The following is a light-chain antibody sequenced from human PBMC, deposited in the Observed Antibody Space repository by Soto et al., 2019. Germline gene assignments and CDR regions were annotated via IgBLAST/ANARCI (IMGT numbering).Light chain of an antibody. Sequence: EVVMTQSPLSLPVTLGQPASISCRSSQSLVNSDGNTYLNWFHQRPGQSPRRLIYKVSKRDSGVPDGFSGSGAGTDFTLRISRVEGEDTGVYYCKQGSHWPRTFGQGTRVEIK. V-gene: IGKV2-30*01. J-gene: IGKJ1*01. CDR1: QSLVNSDGNTY. CDR2: KVS. CDR3: KQGSHWPRT.